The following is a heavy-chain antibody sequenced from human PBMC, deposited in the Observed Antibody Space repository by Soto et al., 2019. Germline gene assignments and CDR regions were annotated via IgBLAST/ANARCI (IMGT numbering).Heavy chain of an antibody. CDR3: ASPEGGGYDLWIFDY. Sequence: PSETLSLTCTVSGGSISSSSYYWGWIRQPPGKGLEWIGSIYYSGSTYYNPSLKSRVTISVDTSKNQFSLKLSSVTAADTAVYYCASPEGGGYDLWIFDYWGQGTLVTVSS. D-gene: IGHD5-12*01. V-gene: IGHV4-39*01. J-gene: IGHJ4*02. CDR2: IYYSGST. CDR1: GGSISSSSYY.